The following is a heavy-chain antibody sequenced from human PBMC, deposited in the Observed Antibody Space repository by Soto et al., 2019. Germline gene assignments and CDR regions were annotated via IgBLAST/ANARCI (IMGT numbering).Heavy chain of an antibody. CDR1: GFTFSRYS. CDR2: ISGSSSYI. Sequence: EVQLVESGGGLVKPGGSLGLSCAASGFTFSRYSMNWVRQAPGKGLEWVSSISGSSSYIYYADSVKGRFTISRDNAKNSLYLQMNSLRADDTAVYYCARSYDILTGYSGFDYWGQGTLVTVSS. D-gene: IGHD3-9*01. CDR3: ARSYDILTGYSGFDY. J-gene: IGHJ4*02. V-gene: IGHV3-21*01.